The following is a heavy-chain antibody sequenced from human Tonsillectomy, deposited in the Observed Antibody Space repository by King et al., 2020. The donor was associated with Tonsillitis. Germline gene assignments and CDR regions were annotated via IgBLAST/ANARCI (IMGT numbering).Heavy chain of an antibody. V-gene: IGHV4-59*01. Sequence: VQLQESGPVLVNPSETLSVTFTGSGGSISSYYCRWIRQPPGKGLEGIGDIYYSGNTNYNPSLKMRFTISVDTSKNQFSRKVTSVTAADTATYYCARVHSGGWWYFDLWGRGTLVTVSS. D-gene: IGHD6-25*01. CDR2: IYYSGNT. CDR1: GGSISSYY. J-gene: IGHJ2*01. CDR3: ARVHSGGWWYFDL.